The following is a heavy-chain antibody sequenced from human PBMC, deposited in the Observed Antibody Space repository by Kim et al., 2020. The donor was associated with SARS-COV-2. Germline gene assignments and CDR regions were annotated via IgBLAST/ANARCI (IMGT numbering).Heavy chain of an antibody. CDR1: GYSFTSCW. Sequence: GESLKISCKGSGYSFTSCWISWVRQMPGKGLEWMGRIDPSDSYTNYSPSFQGHVTISADKSISTAYLQWSSLKASNTAMYYCASPIAAAGTDAFDIWGQGTMVTVSS. V-gene: IGHV5-10-1*01. CDR3: ASPIAAAGTDAFDI. CDR2: IDPSDSYT. D-gene: IGHD6-13*01. J-gene: IGHJ3*02.